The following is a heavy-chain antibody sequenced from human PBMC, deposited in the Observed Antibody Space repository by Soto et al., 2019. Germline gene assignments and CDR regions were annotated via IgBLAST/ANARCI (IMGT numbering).Heavy chain of an antibody. V-gene: IGHV4-59*12. J-gene: IGHJ4*02. CDR1: GGSISNYY. CDR2: IYFSGGT. D-gene: IGHD6-13*01. Sequence: SETLSLTCTVSGGSISNYYWSWIRQPPGKGLEWIGYIYFSGGTNYNPSLKSRVTISVDTSKNQFSLKLSSVTAADTAVYYCARESRSWYGSIWDYWGQGTLVTVSS. CDR3: ARESRSWYGSIWDY.